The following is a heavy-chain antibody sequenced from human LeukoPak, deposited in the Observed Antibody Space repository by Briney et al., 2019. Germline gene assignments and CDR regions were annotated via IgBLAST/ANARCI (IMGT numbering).Heavy chain of an antibody. CDR3: ARGHYDILTGESYYFDY. V-gene: IGHV4-59*01. D-gene: IGHD3-9*01. J-gene: IGHJ4*02. CDR2: IYYSEST. Sequence: SETLSLTCTVSGGSISSYYWSWIRQPPGKGLEWIGYIYYSESTNYNPSLKSRVTISVDTSKNQFSLKLSSVTAADTAVYYCARGHYDILTGESYYFDYWGQGTLVTVSS. CDR1: GGSISSYY.